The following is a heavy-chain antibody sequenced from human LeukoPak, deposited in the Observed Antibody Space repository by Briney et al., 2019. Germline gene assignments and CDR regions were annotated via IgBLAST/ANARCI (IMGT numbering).Heavy chain of an antibody. D-gene: IGHD1-26*01. V-gene: IGHV3-21*01. CDR3: AREGSGSYLHLDY. CDR1: GFTFSSYS. J-gene: IGHJ4*02. CDR2: ISSSSSYI. Sequence: GGSLRLSCAASGFTFSSYSVNWVRQAPGKGLEWVSSISSSSSYIYYADSVKGRFTISRDNAKNSLYLQMNSLRAEDTAVYYCAREGSGSYLHLDYWGQGTLVTVSS.